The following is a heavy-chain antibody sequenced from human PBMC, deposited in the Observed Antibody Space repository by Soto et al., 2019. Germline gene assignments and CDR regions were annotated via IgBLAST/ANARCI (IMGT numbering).Heavy chain of an antibody. CDR2: IQSQADGGTT. V-gene: IGHV3-15*07. CDR3: TTFYGSNY. D-gene: IGHD4-17*01. Sequence: EVQLVESGGGLVKPGESLRLACAASGFSVNDAWMNWVRQAPGEGLEWVGRIQSQADGGTTDYAASMKGRFIISRDDSQTSLFLQINSLETEDTGIYFWTTFYGSNYWGQGTLVTVSS. J-gene: IGHJ4*02. CDR1: GFSVNDAW.